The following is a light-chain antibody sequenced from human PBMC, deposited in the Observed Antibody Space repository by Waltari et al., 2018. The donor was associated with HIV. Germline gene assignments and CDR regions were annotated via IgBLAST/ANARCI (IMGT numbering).Light chain of an antibody. CDR1: SSDVGGCNY. CDR3: SSYAGSNWV. J-gene: IGLJ3*02. Sequence: QSALTQPPSASGSPGQSVTISCTGTSSDVGGCNYASWYQQHPGKAPKFIIYEFSKRPSGVPDRFSGSKSGNTASLTVSGLQAEDEADYYCSSYAGSNWVFGGGTKLTVL. CDR2: EFS. V-gene: IGLV2-8*01.